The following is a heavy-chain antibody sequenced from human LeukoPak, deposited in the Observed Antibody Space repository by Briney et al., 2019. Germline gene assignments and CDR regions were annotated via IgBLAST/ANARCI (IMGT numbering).Heavy chain of an antibody. V-gene: IGHV3-21*01. CDR2: IISSRSYI. Sequence: PGGSLRLSCAASAFTFSSYSMNWVRHAPGKGLEWVSSIISSRSYIYYADSVKGRFTISRDNAKNSLYLQMNSLRAEDTAVYYCARLVVPAATKDYWGQGTLVTVSS. J-gene: IGHJ4*02. D-gene: IGHD2-2*01. CDR3: ARLVVPAATKDY. CDR1: AFTFSSYS.